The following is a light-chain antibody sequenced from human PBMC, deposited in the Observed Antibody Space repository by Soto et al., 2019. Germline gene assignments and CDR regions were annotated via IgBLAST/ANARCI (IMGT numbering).Light chain of an antibody. J-gene: IGKJ5*01. V-gene: IGKV3-15*01. Sequence: EIVMTQSPATLAVSPGERATLSCRASQSVRINVAWYQQKNGQAPRLLVYGASTRASGIPDRFSGSGSGTEFTLTISSLQSEDFAVYYCQEYSKWPPITFGQGTRLEIK. CDR2: GAS. CDR1: QSVRIN. CDR3: QEYSKWPPIT.